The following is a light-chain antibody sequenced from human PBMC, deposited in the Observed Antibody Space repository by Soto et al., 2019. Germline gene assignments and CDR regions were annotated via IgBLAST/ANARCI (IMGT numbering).Light chain of an antibody. V-gene: IGLV4-69*01. CDR2: VDSDGSH. CDR3: QTWGTGTWV. Sequence: QLVVTQSPSASASLGASVRLTCTLSSGHSSYAIAWHQQQPEKGPRYLMKVDSDGSHIKGDGIPDRLSGSSSGAERYLTIYSLQSDDEADYYCQTWGTGTWVFGGGTKLTVL. CDR1: SGHSSYA. J-gene: IGLJ3*02.